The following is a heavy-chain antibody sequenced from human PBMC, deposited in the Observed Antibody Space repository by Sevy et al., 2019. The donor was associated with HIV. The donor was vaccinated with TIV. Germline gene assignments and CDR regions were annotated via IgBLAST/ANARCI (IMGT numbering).Heavy chain of an antibody. CDR1: GGSISSYY. V-gene: IGHV4-59*01. Sequence: SETLSLTCTVSGGSISSYYWSWIRQPPGKGLEWIGYIYYSGSTNYNPSLKSRVTISVDTSKNQYSLKLSAVTAADTAVDYCARGLEQQLNNWFDPWGQGTLVTVSS. CDR3: ARGLEQQLNNWFDP. CDR2: IYYSGST. D-gene: IGHD6-13*01. J-gene: IGHJ5*02.